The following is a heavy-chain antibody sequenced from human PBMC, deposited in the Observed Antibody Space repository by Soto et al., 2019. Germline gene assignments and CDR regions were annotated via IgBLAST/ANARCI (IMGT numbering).Heavy chain of an antibody. CDR1: GFIFDEFA. CDR3: AKSLGFLEWESGFDS. J-gene: IGHJ5*01. Sequence: EVQLVESGGGLVQPGKSLRLYCAASGFIFDEFAMHWVRQAPGKGLEWVSGISWNSGRLDYADSVKGRFTISRDNAKNSLYLQMNSLRADDTALYYCAKSLGFLEWESGFDSWGQGSLVTVSS. D-gene: IGHD3-3*01. V-gene: IGHV3-9*01. CDR2: ISWNSGRL.